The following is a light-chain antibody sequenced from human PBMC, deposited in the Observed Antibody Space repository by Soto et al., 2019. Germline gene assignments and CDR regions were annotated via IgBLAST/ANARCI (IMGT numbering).Light chain of an antibody. CDR2: GAS. CDR1: QSVSSSY. Sequence: VLTQSPGTLSLSPGQSATLCCWASQSVSSSYLAWYQQIPGQAPRLLIYGASSRATGIPDRFSGSGSGTDFTLTISRLEPEDFAVYYCQQYGSSGTFGQGTKVDIK. V-gene: IGKV3-20*01. J-gene: IGKJ1*01. CDR3: QQYGSSGT.